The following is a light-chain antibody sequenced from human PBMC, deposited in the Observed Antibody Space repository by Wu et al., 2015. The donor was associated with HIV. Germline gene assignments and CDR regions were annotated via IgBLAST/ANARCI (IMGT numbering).Light chain of an antibody. J-gene: IGKJ1*01. Sequence: EIVMTQSPATLSVSPGERATLSCRASQSLRSTYLAWYQQRPGQAPRLLIYGATSRASGVPGRFSGSGSGTDFSLTISRLEPDDFAVYYCQQYDTSPPWTFGQGTKVEIK. CDR3: QQYDTSPPWT. V-gene: IGKV3-20*01. CDR1: QSLRSTY. CDR2: GAT.